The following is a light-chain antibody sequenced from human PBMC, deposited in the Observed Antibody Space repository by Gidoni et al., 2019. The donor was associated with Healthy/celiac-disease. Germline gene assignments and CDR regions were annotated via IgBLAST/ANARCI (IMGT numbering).Light chain of an antibody. CDR2: AAS. V-gene: IGKV1-8*01. CDR3: QQYYSYPPIT. Sequence: AIRMTQSPSSLSASTGDRDTITCRASQGISSYLACYQQKPGKAPKLLIYAASTLQSGVPSRFSGSGSGTDFTLTISCLQSEDFATYYCQQYYSYPPITFGQGTRLEIK. J-gene: IGKJ5*01. CDR1: QGISSY.